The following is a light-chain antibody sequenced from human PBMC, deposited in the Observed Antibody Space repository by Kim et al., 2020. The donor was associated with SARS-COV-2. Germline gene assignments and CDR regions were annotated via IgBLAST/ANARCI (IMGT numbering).Light chain of an antibody. CDR1: QSVGTE. V-gene: IGKV3-11*01. CDR2: DPS. CDR3: QQRSEWPLT. J-gene: IGKJ4*01. Sequence: EIVLTQSPATLFLSPGERATLSCRTSQSVGTELGWYQQKPGQAPRLLMYDPSNRATGIPARFSGSGSGTDFTLTIISLEPEDFAIYYCQQRSEWPLTFGGGTKVDIK.